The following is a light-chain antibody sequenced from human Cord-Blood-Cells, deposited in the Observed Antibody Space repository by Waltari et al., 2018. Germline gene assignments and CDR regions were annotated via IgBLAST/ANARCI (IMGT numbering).Light chain of an antibody. J-gene: IGLJ1*01. CDR2: DVS. Sequence: QSALTQPASVSGSPGQSITISCTGTSSDVGGYNYVSWYQQHPGKAPKLMIYDVSNRPSGVSNRFSGSKSGNTASLTISGLQAEDEAVYYCSSYTSSITLVFGTGTKVTVL. V-gene: IGLV2-14*01. CDR3: SSYTSSITLV. CDR1: SSDVGGYNY.